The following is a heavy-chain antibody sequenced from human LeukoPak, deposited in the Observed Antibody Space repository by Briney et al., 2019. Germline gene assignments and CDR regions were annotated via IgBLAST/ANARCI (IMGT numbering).Heavy chain of an antibody. Sequence: ASAKVSCKASGYTFTDCYMHWVRQAPGQGLEWMGWISPGSGDTTYAQKFQGRVTMTRDTSITTAYMELSRLRSDDTAVYYCARDGGLDYWGQGTPVTVSS. CDR3: ARDGGLDY. D-gene: IGHD2-15*01. CDR2: ISPGSGDT. V-gene: IGHV1-2*02. CDR1: GYTFTDCY. J-gene: IGHJ4*02.